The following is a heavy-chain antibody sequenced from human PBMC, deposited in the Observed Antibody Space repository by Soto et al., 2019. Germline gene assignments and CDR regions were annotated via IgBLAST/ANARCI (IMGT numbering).Heavy chain of an antibody. D-gene: IGHD3-3*01. Sequence: SETLSLTCTVSGGAINSYYWTWIRQPAGKGLEWIGRIYSSGSTKYNPSLQSRVTMSLDTSKNQFSLRLTSVTAADTAVYYCARGRRFSDWFDPWGQGTLVTVSS. CDR3: ARGRRFSDWFDP. CDR1: GGAINSYY. J-gene: IGHJ5*02. V-gene: IGHV4-4*07. CDR2: IYSSGST.